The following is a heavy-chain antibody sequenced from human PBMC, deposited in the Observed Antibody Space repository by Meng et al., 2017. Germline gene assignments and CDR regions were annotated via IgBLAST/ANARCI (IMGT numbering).Heavy chain of an antibody. V-gene: IGHV4-34*01. CDR1: GGSFSGYY. J-gene: IGHJ4*02. CDR3: ASSGYSYGYRFDY. D-gene: IGHD5-18*01. Sequence: GPQHRWGAGVLKPSETLSLPCAVYGGSFSGYYWSWIRQPPGKGLEWIGEINHSGSTNYNPSLKSRVTISVDTSKNQFSLKLSSVTAADTAVYYCASSGYSYGYRFDYWGQGTLVTVSS. CDR2: INHSGST.